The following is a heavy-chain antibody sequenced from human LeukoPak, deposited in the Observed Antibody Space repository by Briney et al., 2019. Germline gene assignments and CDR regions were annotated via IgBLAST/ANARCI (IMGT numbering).Heavy chain of an antibody. Sequence: GASVKVSCKASGYTFTSYAMHWVRQATGQRLEWMGWINAGNGNTKYSQKFQGRVTITRDTSASTAYMELSSLRSEDTAVYYCARGHTGRSPGYYDFWSGYYTAWFDPWGQGTLVTVSS. CDR3: ARGHTGRSPGYYDFWSGYYTAWFDP. CDR1: GYTFTSYA. D-gene: IGHD3-3*01. J-gene: IGHJ5*02. V-gene: IGHV1-3*01. CDR2: INAGNGNT.